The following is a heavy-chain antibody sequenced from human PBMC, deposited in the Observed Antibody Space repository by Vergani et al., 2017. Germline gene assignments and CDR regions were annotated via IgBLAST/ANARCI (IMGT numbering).Heavy chain of an antibody. D-gene: IGHD2-15*01. J-gene: IGHJ1*01. V-gene: IGHV4-31*03. CDR2: IYYSGRT. Sequence: QVQLQESGPGVVKPSQTLSLTCTVSGGSISSGDYYWSWIRQHPGKGLGWIGYIYYSGRTYYNPSLKSRVTISVDTSKNQFSLKLSSVTAADTAVSYRASGLVGRRSAEYFQHWGQGTLVTVSS. CDR3: ASGLVGRRSAEYFQH. CDR1: GGSISSGDYY.